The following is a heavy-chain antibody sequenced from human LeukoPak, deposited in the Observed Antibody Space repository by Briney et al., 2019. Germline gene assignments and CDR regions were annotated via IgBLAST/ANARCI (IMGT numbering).Heavy chain of an antibody. CDR3: ARGRSHYGSGSPPAFDL. Sequence: SGGSLRLSCAASGFTFSSYSMNWVRQAPGEGLEWVSSISSSSSYIYYADSVKGRFTISRDNAKNSLYLQMNSLRAEDTAVYYCARGRSHYGSGSPPAFDLWGRGTMVTVSS. J-gene: IGHJ3*01. CDR1: GFTFSSYS. CDR2: ISSSSSYI. D-gene: IGHD3-10*01. V-gene: IGHV3-21*01.